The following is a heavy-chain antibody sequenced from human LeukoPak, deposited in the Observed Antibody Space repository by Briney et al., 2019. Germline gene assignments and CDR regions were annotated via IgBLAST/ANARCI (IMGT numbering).Heavy chain of an antibody. D-gene: IGHD1-26*01. CDR2: IYSGGTT. V-gene: IGHV3-53*01. CDR1: VFPVSDNY. J-gene: IGHJ6*03. CDR3: ARTSWELHTIYYYYYMDV. Sequence: PGGSLTLSCALSVFPVSDNYMRWVRQAPGGGLEWVSVIYSGGTTYYADSVKSRFTISRDNSKNTLYLQINNLRAEGTAVYYCARTSWELHTIYYYYYMDVWGKGTTVTVSS.